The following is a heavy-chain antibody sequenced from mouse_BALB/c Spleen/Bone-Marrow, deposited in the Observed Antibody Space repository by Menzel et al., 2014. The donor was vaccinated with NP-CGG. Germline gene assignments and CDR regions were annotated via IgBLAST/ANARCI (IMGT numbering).Heavy chain of an antibody. Sequence: EVKLMESGGGLVQPGGSRKLSCAASGFTFSSFGMHWVRQAPGKGLEWVAYISSGSSTIYYADTVKGRFTISRDNPKNTLFLQMTSLRSEDTAMYYCARWGGYFDVWGAGTTVTVSS. CDR1: GFTFSSFG. J-gene: IGHJ1*01. V-gene: IGHV5-17*02. CDR3: ARWGGYFDV. CDR2: ISSGSSTI.